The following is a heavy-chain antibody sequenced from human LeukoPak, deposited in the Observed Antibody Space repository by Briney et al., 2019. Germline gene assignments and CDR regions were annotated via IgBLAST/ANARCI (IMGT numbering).Heavy chain of an antibody. CDR1: GFMFSSNW. CDR3: ARDRSAGDPYNYYGMDV. J-gene: IGHJ6*02. Sequence: GGSLRLSCAASGFMFSSNWMSWVRLAPGKGLEWVANIKEDGTETYYVDSVKGRFTISRDNAKNSLYLQMNSLRVEDTAVYYCARDRSAGDPYNYYGMDVWGQGTTVTVSS. D-gene: IGHD3-10*01. V-gene: IGHV3-7*03. CDR2: IKEDGTET.